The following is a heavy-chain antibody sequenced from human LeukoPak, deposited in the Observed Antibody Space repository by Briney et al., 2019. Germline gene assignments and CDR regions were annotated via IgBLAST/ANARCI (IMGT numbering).Heavy chain of an antibody. CDR1: GFTFSSYA. V-gene: IGHV3-30-3*01. Sequence: PGGSLRLSCAASGFTFSSYAMHWVRQAPGKGLEWVAVISYDGSNKYYADSVKGRFTISRDNSKNTLYLQMNSLRAEDTAVYYCARDLRRIQLWPSDDAFDIWGQGTMVTVSS. CDR3: ARDLRRIQLWPSDDAFDI. J-gene: IGHJ3*02. CDR2: ISYDGSNK. D-gene: IGHD5-18*01.